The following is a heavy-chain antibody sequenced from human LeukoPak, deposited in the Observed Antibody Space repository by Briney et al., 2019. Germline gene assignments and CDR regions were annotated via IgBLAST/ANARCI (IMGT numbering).Heavy chain of an antibody. CDR1: GGSVSSGIYY. CDR2: IYYSGST. Sequence: SETLSLTCTVSGGSVSSGIYYWSWIRQPPGKGLEWIGYIYYSGSTAYNPSLKSRVTISLDTSKNQFSLRLNSVTAADTAVYYCAKTYYSSSGSWDWGQGTLVTVSS. CDR3: AKTYYSSSGSWD. V-gene: IGHV4-61*01. D-gene: IGHD3-10*01. J-gene: IGHJ1*01.